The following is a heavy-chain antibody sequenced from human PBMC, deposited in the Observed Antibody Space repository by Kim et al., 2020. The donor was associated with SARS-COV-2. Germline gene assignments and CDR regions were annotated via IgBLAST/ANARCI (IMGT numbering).Heavy chain of an antibody. D-gene: IGHD1-26*01. CDR2: IYPGDSDT. CDR1: GYSFTSYW. CDR3: ARHAGRLYYYYGMDV. J-gene: IGHJ6*02. Sequence: GESLKISCKGSGYSFTSYWIGWVRQMPGKGLEWMGIIYPGDSDTRYSPSFQGQVTISADKSISTAYLQWSSLKASDTAMYYCARHAGRLYYYYGMDVWGQGTTVTVSS. V-gene: IGHV5-51*01.